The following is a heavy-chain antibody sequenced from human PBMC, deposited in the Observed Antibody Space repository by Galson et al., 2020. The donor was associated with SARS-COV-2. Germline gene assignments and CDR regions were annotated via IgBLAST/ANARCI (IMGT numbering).Heavy chain of an antibody. D-gene: IGHD3-16*02. CDR1: GGSISSSSYY. Sequence: ETLSLTCTVSGGSISSSSYYWGWIRQPPGKGLEWIGSIYYSGSTYYNPSLKSRVTISVDTSKNQFSLKLSSVTAADTAVYYCARQILDYDYVWGSYRFNWFDPWGQGTLVTVSS. J-gene: IGHJ5*02. V-gene: IGHV4-39*01. CDR3: ARQILDYDYVWGSYRFNWFDP. CDR2: IYYSGST.